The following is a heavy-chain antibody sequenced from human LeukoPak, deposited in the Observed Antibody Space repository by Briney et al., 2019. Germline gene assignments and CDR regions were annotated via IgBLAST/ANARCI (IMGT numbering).Heavy chain of an antibody. V-gene: IGHV1-2*02. CDR2: INPNSGGT. CDR1: RYTFTGYY. J-gene: IGHJ4*02. D-gene: IGHD3-10*01. CDR3: ARAGVGSGSPFFDY. Sequence: AAVKVFCKASRYTFTGYYMHWMRQAPGQGLEWMGWINPNSGGTNYAQKFQGRVTMTRDTSINTAYIELSRLRSDDTGVYYCARAGVGSGSPFFDYWGQGTLVTVSS.